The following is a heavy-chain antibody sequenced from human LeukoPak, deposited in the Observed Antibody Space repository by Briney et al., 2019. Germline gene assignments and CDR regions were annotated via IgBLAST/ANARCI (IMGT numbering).Heavy chain of an antibody. D-gene: IGHD1-26*01. Sequence: NPGGSLRLSCAASGFSFSSHYMNWVRQAPGKGLEWVSSISSSGGYIYSADSVKGRFTISRDNAKNSVYLHMNSLRAEDTAVYYCARTYNGSSHFDYWGQGTRVTVSS. CDR2: ISSSGGYI. CDR3: ARTYNGSSHFDY. V-gene: IGHV3-21*01. CDR1: GFSFSSHY. J-gene: IGHJ4*02.